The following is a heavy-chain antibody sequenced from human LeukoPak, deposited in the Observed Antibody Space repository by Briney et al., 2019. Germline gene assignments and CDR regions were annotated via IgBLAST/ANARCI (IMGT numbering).Heavy chain of an antibody. J-gene: IGHJ5*01. CDR1: GFTFSGYN. D-gene: IGHD1-26*01. CDR2: ISSSSRSI. V-gene: IGHV3-21*06. CDR3: ARERSGPAVRAHNWFDP. Sequence: PGGSLRLSCVGSGFTFSGYNIDWVRQAPGKGLEWASSISSSSRSIYYADSLKGRITISRDNTKNSVFLQMRGLRVDDTAVYYCARERSGPAVRAHNWFDPWGRGTLVIVSS.